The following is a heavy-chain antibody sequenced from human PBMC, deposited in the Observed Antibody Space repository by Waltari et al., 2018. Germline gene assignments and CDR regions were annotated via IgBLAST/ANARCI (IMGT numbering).Heavy chain of an antibody. J-gene: IGHJ3*01. CDR3: AKDNWGLPGGIDGFDV. Sequence: EVQLVESGGALVRPGGSLRLSCEAAGLTFSTYWMSWVRQAPGKGLEGVADIREDGGEERYLASVRGRFIIARYNAKNSVFLQMDSRRAEDTALYYCAKDNWGLPGGIDGFDVWGQGTMVTVSS. CDR1: GLTFSTYW. CDR2: IREDGGEE. D-gene: IGHD7-27*01. V-gene: IGHV3-7*01.